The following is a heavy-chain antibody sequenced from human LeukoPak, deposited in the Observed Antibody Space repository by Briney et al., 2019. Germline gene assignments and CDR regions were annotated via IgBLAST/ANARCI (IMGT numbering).Heavy chain of an antibody. V-gene: IGHV3-15*01. D-gene: IGHD3-22*01. J-gene: IGHJ6*03. Sequence: GGSLRLSCAASGFTFTDAWMSWVRQAPGKGLEWVGLIKSKVAGGTTEYAAPVKGRFTISRDDSKNTLSLQMNSLKTEDTAVYYCTTVGGYYDRPYFYYYMDVWGKGTTVIVSS. CDR3: TTVGGYYDRPYFYYYMDV. CDR2: IKSKVAGGTT. CDR1: GFTFTDAW.